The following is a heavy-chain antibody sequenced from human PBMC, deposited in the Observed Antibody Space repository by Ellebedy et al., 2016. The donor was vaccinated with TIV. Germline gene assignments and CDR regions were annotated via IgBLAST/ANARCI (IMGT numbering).Heavy chain of an antibody. CDR1: GFSVGFGY. V-gene: IGHV3-53*01. CDR3: ARDYK. Sequence: GGSLRLSCAASGFSVGFGYMSWVRQAPGKGLEWVSIIYNGYITNYADSVKGRFIISRDNSKDTLQLQMNSLRAEDTAVYYCARDYKWGQGTLVTVSS. D-gene: IGHD3-10*01. CDR2: IYNGYIT. J-gene: IGHJ4*02.